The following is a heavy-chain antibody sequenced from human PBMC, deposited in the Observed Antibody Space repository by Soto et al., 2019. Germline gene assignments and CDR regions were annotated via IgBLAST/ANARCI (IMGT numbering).Heavy chain of an antibody. Sequence: QVQLQESGPGLVKPSQTLSLTCSVYGGSISSGDYYWSWVRQHPGKGLEWIGYIFYSGSTYYNPSLKSRVTISVDTSKNQFSLKLSSVTAADTAVYYCARGGSGDIVVVAAIDYWGQGTLVTVSS. CDR2: IFYSGST. V-gene: IGHV4-31*03. CDR3: ARGGSGDIVVVAAIDY. CDR1: GGSISSGDYY. D-gene: IGHD2-15*01. J-gene: IGHJ4*02.